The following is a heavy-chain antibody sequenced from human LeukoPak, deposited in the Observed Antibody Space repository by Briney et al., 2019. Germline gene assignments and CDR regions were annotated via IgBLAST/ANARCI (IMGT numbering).Heavy chain of an antibody. J-gene: IGHJ4*02. CDR3: AKDHTGTFDY. CDR1: GFTFSSYS. V-gene: IGHV3-21*01. Sequence: GGSLRLSCAASGFTFSSYSLNWVRQAPGMGLEWVSSISSSSHYIYYADSVKGRFTISRDNAKNSLYLQMNGLRAEDTAVYYCAKDHTGTFDYWGQGTLVTVSS. D-gene: IGHD1-1*01. CDR2: ISSSSHYI.